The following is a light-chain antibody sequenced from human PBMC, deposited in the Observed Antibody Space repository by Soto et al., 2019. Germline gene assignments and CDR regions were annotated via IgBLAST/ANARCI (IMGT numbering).Light chain of an antibody. V-gene: IGLV2-14*01. CDR3: NSYTSSSTYA. J-gene: IGLJ1*01. CDR2: DVS. CDR1: TSVVGRYNY. Sequence: QSALTQPASVSRSPGQSITISCTGTTSVVGRYNYVSWYQQHPGKAPKLIIYDVSNRPSGVSNRFTGSKSGNTASLTISGLQAEDESDYYCNSYTSSSTYAFGTGTKVTVL.